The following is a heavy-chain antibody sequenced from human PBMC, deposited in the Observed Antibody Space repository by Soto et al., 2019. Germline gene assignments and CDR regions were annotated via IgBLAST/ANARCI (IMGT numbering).Heavy chain of an antibody. J-gene: IGHJ4*02. Sequence: QLQLQESGPGLVKPSETLSLTCSVSGGSIYSSDFYWVWFRKPPGEGLEWIGRTYYRRNSYYNSSIRSRATLSVDTSKKQFSLMLSSVTAADPAVYYCARHGHWAPFDDWGKGTLVTVSS. CDR2: TYYRRNS. D-gene: IGHD3-16*01. CDR1: GGSIYSSDFY. V-gene: IGHV4-39*01. CDR3: ARHGHWAPFDD.